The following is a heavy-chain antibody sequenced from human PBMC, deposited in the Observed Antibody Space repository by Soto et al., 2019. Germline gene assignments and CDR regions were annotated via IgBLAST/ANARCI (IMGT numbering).Heavy chain of an antibody. Sequence: AASVKVSCKASGYTFTSYGISWVRQAPGQGLEWMGWISAYNGNTNYAQKLQGRVTMTTDTSTSTAYMELRSLRSDDTAVYYCARDILYSSSSNYYYGMDVWGQGTTVTVSS. V-gene: IGHV1-18*01. CDR3: ARDILYSSSSNYYYGMDV. D-gene: IGHD6-6*01. CDR1: GYTFTSYG. CDR2: ISAYNGNT. J-gene: IGHJ6*02.